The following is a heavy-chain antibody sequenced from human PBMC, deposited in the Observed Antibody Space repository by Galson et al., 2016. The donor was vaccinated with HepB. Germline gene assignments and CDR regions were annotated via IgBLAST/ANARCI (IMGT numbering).Heavy chain of an antibody. Sequence: SLRLSCAASGFTFSNYAMSWVRQAPGKGLEWVSTIGGSGGNVYIGDSVKGRFTISRDNSKNTLWLQMDSLRAEDTAVYSCAKLIRTGSSGSDSWGQGTLVTVSS. CDR3: AKLIRTGSSGSDS. CDR1: GFTFSNYA. V-gene: IGHV3-23*01. D-gene: IGHD5-12*01. J-gene: IGHJ4*02. CDR2: IGGSGGNV.